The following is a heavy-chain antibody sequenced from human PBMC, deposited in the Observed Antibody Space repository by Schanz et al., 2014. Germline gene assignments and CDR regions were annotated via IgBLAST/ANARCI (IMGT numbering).Heavy chain of an antibody. D-gene: IGHD3-10*01. J-gene: IGHJ4*02. CDR3: ARGGFGEVSYFDY. CDR2: ISGSGGST. V-gene: IGHV3-23*01. CDR1: GFTFSSYA. Sequence: EVQLLESGGGLVQPGGSLRLSCAASGFTFSSYAMSWVRQAPGKGLEWVSAISGSGGSTYYADSVKGRFTISRDNSKNTLYLQMNSLRPEDTAVYYCARGGFGEVSYFDYWGQGPLVTASS.